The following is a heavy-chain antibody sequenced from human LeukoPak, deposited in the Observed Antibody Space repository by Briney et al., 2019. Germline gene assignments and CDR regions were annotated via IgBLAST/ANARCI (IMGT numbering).Heavy chain of an antibody. Sequence: SQTLSLTCTVSGGSISSGDYYWSWIRQPPGKGLEWIGYIYYSGSTYYNPSLKSRVTISVDTSKNQFSLNLSSVTAADTAVYYCARWSGSVTARNYYYYMDVWGEGTTVTVSS. CDR1: GGSISSGDYY. V-gene: IGHV4-30-4*01. CDR2: IYYSGST. CDR3: ARWSGSVTARNYYYYMDV. J-gene: IGHJ6*03. D-gene: IGHD6-6*01.